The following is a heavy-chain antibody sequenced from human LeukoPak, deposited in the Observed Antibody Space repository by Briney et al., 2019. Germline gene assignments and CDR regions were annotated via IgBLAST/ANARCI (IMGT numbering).Heavy chain of an antibody. V-gene: IGHV3-48*03. CDR2: ISSSGSTI. D-gene: IGHD4-17*01. CDR1: GFAFRTYE. J-gene: IGHJ4*02. Sequence: PGGSLRLSCAASGFAFRTYEMNWVRQAPGKGLEWVSYISSSGSTIYYADSVKGRFTISRDNSKNTVYLQMNGLRPEGTAVYYCAKDTVTLNFDYWGQGTLVTVSS. CDR3: AKDTVTLNFDY.